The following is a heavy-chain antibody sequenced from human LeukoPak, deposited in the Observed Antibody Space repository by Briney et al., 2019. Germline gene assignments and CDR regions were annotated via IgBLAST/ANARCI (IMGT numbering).Heavy chain of an antibody. CDR3: ARGQGELLS. V-gene: IGHV3-7*01. D-gene: IGHD1-26*01. CDR2: IKKDGSDK. CDR1: GFTFSSYP. Sequence: GRSLRLSCAASGFTFSSYPMHWVRQAPGKGLEWVANIKKDGSDKYYVDSVKGRFTISRDNAKKSLYLQMNSLTAEDTAVYYCARGQGELLSWGQGILVTVSS. J-gene: IGHJ4*02.